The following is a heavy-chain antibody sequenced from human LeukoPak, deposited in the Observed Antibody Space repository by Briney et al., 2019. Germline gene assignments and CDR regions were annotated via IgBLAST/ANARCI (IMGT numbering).Heavy chain of an antibody. D-gene: IGHD5-18*01. Sequence: GASVKVSCKASGGTFSSYAISWVRQAPGQGLEWMGGIIPIFGTANYAQKFQGRVTITADKSTSTAYMELSSLRSEDTAVYYCASRGTQQDTAMDRQGAFDIWGQGTMVTVSS. V-gene: IGHV1-69*06. CDR2: IIPIFGTA. CDR3: ASRGTQQDTAMDRQGAFDI. CDR1: GGTFSSYA. J-gene: IGHJ3*02.